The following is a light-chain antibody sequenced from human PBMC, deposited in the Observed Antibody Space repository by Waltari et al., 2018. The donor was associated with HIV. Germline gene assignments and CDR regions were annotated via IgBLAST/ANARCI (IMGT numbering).Light chain of an antibody. Sequence: EILMTQSPATLSVSPGESTPLSCRASQSVNRNLAWYQQKPGQTPRLLIYGTYTRATDIPARFSGSGSGTEFTLTISSLQSEDFAVYYCHHYNNWRETFGQGTKVEIK. CDR1: QSVNRN. CDR3: HHYNNWRET. V-gene: IGKV3-15*01. J-gene: IGKJ1*01. CDR2: GTY.